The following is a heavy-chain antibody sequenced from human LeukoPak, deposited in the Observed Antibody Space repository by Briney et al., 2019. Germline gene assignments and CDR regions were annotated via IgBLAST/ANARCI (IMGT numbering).Heavy chain of an antibody. V-gene: IGHV4-39*07. D-gene: IGHD6-19*01. CDR1: GDSNTNSLYY. Sequence: PSETLSLTCTVSGDSNTNSLYYWGWVRQPPGKGLEWIGTIDYSGSTYYNPSLKSRATISIDTSKNQFSLTLSPVTAADTAVYYCAREYTLYISGWFIDYWGQGTVATVSS. J-gene: IGHJ4*02. CDR2: IDYSGST. CDR3: AREYTLYISGWFIDY.